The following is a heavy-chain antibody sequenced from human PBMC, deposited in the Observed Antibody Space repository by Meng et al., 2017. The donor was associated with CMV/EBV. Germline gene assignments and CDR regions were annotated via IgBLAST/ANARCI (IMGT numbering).Heavy chain of an antibody. CDR2: IPYDGSNE. Sequence: GGSLRLSCAASGFTFSSYAMHWVRQAPGKGLEWVAFIPYDGSNEYYADFVKGRFTISKDTSKNTLYLQMNSLRAEDTAVYYCAKDAGYGYAYGRSLDYWGQGTLVTVSS. J-gene: IGHJ4*02. V-gene: IGHV3-30*02. CDR3: AKDAGYGYAYGRSLDY. D-gene: IGHD3-16*01. CDR1: GFTFSSYA.